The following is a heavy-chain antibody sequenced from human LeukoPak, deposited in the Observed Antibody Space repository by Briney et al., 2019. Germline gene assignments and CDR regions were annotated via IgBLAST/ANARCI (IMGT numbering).Heavy chain of an antibody. CDR2: ISTYNGNT. J-gene: IGHJ4*02. D-gene: IGHD6-19*01. CDR1: GYTFTSFG. Sequence: ASVKVSCKASGYTFTSFGLSWVRQAPGQGLGWMGWISTYNGNTHYAPILQGRVTMTTDTSTSTAYMELRSLRSDDTAVYYCARDWPDRRAGVGDYWGQGTLVTVSS. V-gene: IGHV1-18*01. CDR3: ARDWPDRRAGVGDY.